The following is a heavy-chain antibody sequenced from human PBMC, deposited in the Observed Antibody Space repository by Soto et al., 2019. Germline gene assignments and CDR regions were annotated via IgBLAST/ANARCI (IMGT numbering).Heavy chain of an antibody. D-gene: IGHD2-2*01. CDR3: ASRPSVLGVPAVDY. CDR1: GYTFTGYY. Sequence: GASVKVSCKASGYTFTGYYMHWVRQAPGQGLEWMGWINPNSGGTNYAQKFQGRVTMTRDTSISTAYMELSRLRSDDTAVYYCASRPSVLGVPAVDYWGQGTLVTVSS. J-gene: IGHJ4*02. CDR2: INPNSGGT. V-gene: IGHV1-2*02.